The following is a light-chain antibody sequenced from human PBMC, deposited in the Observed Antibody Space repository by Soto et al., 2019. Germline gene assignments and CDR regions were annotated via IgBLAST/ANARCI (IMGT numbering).Light chain of an antibody. CDR3: CSYAGSSTQV. V-gene: IGLV2-23*01. J-gene: IGLJ1*01. Sequence: QSALTQPASVSGSPGQSITISCTGTSSDVGSYNLVSWYQQHPGKAPKLMIYEGSKRPSGVSNRFSGSKSGNTASLTISGLQAEYEADYYCCSYAGSSTQVFGTGTKLTVL. CDR2: EGS. CDR1: SSDVGSYNL.